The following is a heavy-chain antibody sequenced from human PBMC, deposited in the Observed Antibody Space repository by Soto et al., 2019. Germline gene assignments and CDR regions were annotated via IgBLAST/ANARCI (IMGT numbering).Heavy chain of an antibody. J-gene: IGHJ5*02. Sequence: QVQLVQSGAEVKKPGASVKVSCKSSGYTFTSYGISWVRQAPGQGLEWMGWINAYNGNTNYAQKLQGRVTMTTDTSTSTAYMELRSLRADDTAVYYCARDQYYYETSGYYRNSWVDPWGQGTLVTVSS. CDR3: ARDQYYYETSGYYRNSWVDP. V-gene: IGHV1-18*04. CDR2: INAYNGNT. D-gene: IGHD3-22*01. CDR1: GYTFTSYG.